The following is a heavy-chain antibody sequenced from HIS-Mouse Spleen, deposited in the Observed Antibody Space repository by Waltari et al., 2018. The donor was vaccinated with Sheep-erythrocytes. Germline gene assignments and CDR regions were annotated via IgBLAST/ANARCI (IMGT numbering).Heavy chain of an antibody. J-gene: IGHJ4*02. Sequence: QLQLQESGPGLVKPSETLSLTCTVSGGSISSSSYYWGWIRQPPGNGLEWIGSIYYSGSTSYNPSLKSRVTISVDTSKNQFSLKLSSVTAADTAVYYCARHKDTAMVHFDYWGQGTLVTVSS. CDR2: IYYSGST. D-gene: IGHD5-18*01. V-gene: IGHV4-39*01. CDR3: ARHKDTAMVHFDY. CDR1: GGSISSSSYY.